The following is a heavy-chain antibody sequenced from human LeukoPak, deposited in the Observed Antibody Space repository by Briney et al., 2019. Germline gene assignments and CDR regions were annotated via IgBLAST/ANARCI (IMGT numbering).Heavy chain of an antibody. J-gene: IGHJ4*02. Sequence: GGTLRLSCAASGFTFSTYAMSWVRQAPGKGLEWVSAISGSGGTTYYADSVKGRFTVSRDNSKNTLYLQMSSRRVEDTVVYCCATRYSYGSYYFDYWGQGTLVTVSS. CDR1: GFTFSTYA. CDR3: ATRYSYGSYYFDY. CDR2: ISGSGGTT. D-gene: IGHD5-18*01. V-gene: IGHV3-23*01.